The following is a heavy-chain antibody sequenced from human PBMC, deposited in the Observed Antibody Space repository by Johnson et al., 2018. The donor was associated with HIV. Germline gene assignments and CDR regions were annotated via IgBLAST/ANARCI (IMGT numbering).Heavy chain of an antibody. CDR1: GFIFRNYW. CDR2: LYSDGSDT. Sequence: VQLVESGGGLVQPGGSLRLSCAASGFIFRNYWMHWVRQTPGKGLVWVARLYSDGSDTAYVASVTGRFTISRDNAKKTLDLQMNSLRAEDTAVYYCARKQWLEIPSDALDVWGQGTMVTVSS. J-gene: IGHJ3*01. CDR3: ARKQWLEIPSDALDV. D-gene: IGHD6-19*01. V-gene: IGHV3-74*03.